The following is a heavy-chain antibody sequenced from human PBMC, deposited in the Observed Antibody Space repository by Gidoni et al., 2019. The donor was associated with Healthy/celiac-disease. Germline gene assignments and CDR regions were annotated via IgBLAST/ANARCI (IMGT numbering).Heavy chain of an antibody. Sequence: LEWVSYISSSSSTIYYADSVKGRFTISRDNAKNSLYLQMNSLGDEDTAVYYCARDCNYYDSSGYYLGDAFDIWGQGTMVTVSS. CDR3: ARDCNYYDSSGYYLGDAFDI. V-gene: IGHV3-48*02. D-gene: IGHD3-22*01. J-gene: IGHJ3*02. CDR2: ISSSSSTI.